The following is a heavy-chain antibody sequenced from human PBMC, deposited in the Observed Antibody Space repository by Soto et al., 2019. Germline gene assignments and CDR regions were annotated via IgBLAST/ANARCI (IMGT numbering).Heavy chain of an antibody. J-gene: IGHJ4*02. V-gene: IGHV4-34*01. CDR1: GGSFSGYY. D-gene: IGHD5-12*01. CDR3: ARGWLHPYFDY. Sequence: SETLSLTCAVYGGSFSGYYWSWIRQPPGKGLEWIGSIYYSGSTYYNPSLKSRVTISVDTSKNQFSLKLSSVTAADTALYYCARGWLHPYFDYWGQGTLVTVSS. CDR2: IYYSGST.